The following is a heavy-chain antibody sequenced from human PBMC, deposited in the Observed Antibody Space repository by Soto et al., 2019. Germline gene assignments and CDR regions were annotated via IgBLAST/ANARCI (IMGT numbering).Heavy chain of an antibody. J-gene: IGHJ4*02. CDR2: FFSSISTI. Sequence: GGSLSLSCAASGFTFSSYSMNWVRQAPGKGLELFSFFFSSISTIYYADSVKGRFTISRDNAKNSLYLRMNSLRDEDTSVYYCARDRIQLWSVYYFDYWGQGTLVTVSS. D-gene: IGHD5-18*01. CDR1: GFTFSSYS. V-gene: IGHV3-48*02. CDR3: ARDRIQLWSVYYFDY.